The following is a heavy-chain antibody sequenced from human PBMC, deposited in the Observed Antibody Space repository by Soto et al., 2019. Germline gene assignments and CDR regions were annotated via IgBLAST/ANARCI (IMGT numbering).Heavy chain of an antibody. CDR3: ARERSGYSSRRLDV. J-gene: IGHJ6*02. CDR1: GFSFTSYA. D-gene: IGHD2-2*01. CDR2: ISYDGSNK. Sequence: PGGSLRLSCVASGFSFTSYALHWVRQAPGKGLEWVTLISYDGSNKYYADSVKGRFTISKDSPKNTLYLQMNSLRDEDTAVYYFARERSGYSSRRLDVWGQVTTITVSS. V-gene: IGHV3-30-3*01.